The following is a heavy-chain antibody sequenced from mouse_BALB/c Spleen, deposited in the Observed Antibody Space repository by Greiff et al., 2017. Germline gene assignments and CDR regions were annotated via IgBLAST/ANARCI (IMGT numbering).Heavy chain of an antibody. J-gene: IGHJ3*01. CDR3: ARGGDDYAFAY. Sequence: VQLQQSGPGLVQPSQSLSITCTVSGFSLTSYGVHWVRQSPGKGLEWLGVIWSGGSTDYNAAFISRLSISKDNSKSQVFFKMNSLQANDTAIYYCARGGDDYAFAYWGQGTLVTVSA. CDR1: GFSLTSYG. CDR2: IWSGGST. V-gene: IGHV2-2*02. D-gene: IGHD2-4*01.